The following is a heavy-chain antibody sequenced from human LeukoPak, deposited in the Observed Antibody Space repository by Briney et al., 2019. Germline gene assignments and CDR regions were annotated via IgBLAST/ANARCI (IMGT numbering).Heavy chain of an antibody. D-gene: IGHD2-2*01. J-gene: IGHJ4*02. CDR2: INTDGSST. Sequence: GGSLRLSCAASGFTFSSYWMHWVRQAPGKGLVWVSRINTDGSSTSYGDSVAGRFTISRDNAKNTMYLRMNSLSAEDKAVYYCARASGYCSGTSCYGILGFDYWGQGTLVTVSS. V-gene: IGHV3-74*01. CDR3: ARASGYCSGTSCYGILGFDY. CDR1: GFTFSSYW.